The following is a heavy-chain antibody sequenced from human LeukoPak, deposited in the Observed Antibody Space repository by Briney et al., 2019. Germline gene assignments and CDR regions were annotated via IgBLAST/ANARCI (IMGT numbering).Heavy chain of an antibody. D-gene: IGHD5-18*01. CDR1: GFTFSSYA. V-gene: IGHV3-23*01. CDR3: ARVNTAMVTYNWFDP. CDR2: ISGSGGST. J-gene: IGHJ5*02. Sequence: GGSLRLSCAASGFTFSSYAMSWVRQAPGKGLEWVSAISGSGGSTYYADSVKGRFTISRDNAKNSLYLQMNSLRAEDTAVYYCARVNTAMVTYNWFDPWGQGTLVTVSS.